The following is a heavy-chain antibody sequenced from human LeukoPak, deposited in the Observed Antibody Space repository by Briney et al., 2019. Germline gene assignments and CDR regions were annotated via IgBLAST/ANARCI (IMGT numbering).Heavy chain of an antibody. CDR3: ARAQVGYNWFDP. CDR1: GFAVSDYT. CDR2: ISRSQTYI. Sequence: PGGSLRLSCAASGFAVSDYTMTWVRQAPGKGLKWISSISRSQTYIYYADSVKGRFAISKDNAENSLYLQMNSLRAEDTAVYYCARAQVGYNWFDPWGQGTLVSVSS. D-gene: IGHD1-26*01. J-gene: IGHJ5*02. V-gene: IGHV3-21*01.